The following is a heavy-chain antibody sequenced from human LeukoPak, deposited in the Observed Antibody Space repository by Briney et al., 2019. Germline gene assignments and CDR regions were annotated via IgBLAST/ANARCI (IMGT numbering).Heavy chain of an antibody. CDR1: GGSISSYY. Sequence: SETLSLTCTVSGGSISSYYWSWIRQPPGKGLEWIGYIYYSGSTNYNPSLKSRVTISVDTSKNQFSLKLSSVTAADTAVYYCARLTTVTTFDYWGQGTLVTVSS. CDR2: IYYSGST. CDR3: ARLTTVTTFDY. V-gene: IGHV4-59*01. J-gene: IGHJ4*02. D-gene: IGHD4-17*01.